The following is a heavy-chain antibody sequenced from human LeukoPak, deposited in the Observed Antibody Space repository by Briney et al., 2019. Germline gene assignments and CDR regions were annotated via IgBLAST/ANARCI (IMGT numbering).Heavy chain of an antibody. J-gene: IGHJ3*02. D-gene: IGHD3-3*01. V-gene: IGHV4-4*07. CDR2: IYTSGST. Sequence: SETLSLTCTVSGGSISSYYWSWIRQPPGKGLEWIGRIYTSGSTNYNPSLKSRVTMSVDTSKNQFSLKLSSVTAADSAVYYCARSAGSITIFGVVHALDIWGQGTMVTVSS. CDR3: ARSAGSITIFGVVHALDI. CDR1: GGSISSYY.